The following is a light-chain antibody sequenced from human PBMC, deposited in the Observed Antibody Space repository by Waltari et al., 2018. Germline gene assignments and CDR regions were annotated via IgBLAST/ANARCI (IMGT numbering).Light chain of an antibody. CDR3: NSFTDTASWV. CDR1: SSDVGGHNP. CDR2: DVN. V-gene: IGLV2-14*03. J-gene: IGLJ3*02. Sequence: QSALTQPASVSGSPGESITIPCPGTSSDVGGHNPVSWYQHHPGKAPKLIIHDVNKRPSGVSNRFSGSKSDTTASLTISGLQAEDEADYYCNSFTDTASWVFGGGTKLTVL.